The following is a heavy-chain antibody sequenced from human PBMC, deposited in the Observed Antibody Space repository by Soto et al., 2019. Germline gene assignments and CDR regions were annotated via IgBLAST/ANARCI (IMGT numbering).Heavy chain of an antibody. CDR2: TNPTGSNK. Sequence: QVQLLQSGAEVKEPGASVKISCQTFGYTFTSHYVHWVRQAPGQGLEWMAVTNPTGSNKLYAQNFPDSLTRTHDSSRGRTYLEMKSLRSDDSAVYYCDRDFSATYDGRSYWWFDPWGQGTLVTVSS. CDR1: GYTFTSHY. D-gene: IGHD1-26*01. V-gene: IGHV1-46*01. CDR3: DRDFSATYDGRSYWWFDP. J-gene: IGHJ5*02.